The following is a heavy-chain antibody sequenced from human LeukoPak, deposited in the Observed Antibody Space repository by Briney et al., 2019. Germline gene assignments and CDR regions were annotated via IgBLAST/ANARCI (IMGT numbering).Heavy chain of an antibody. J-gene: IGHJ6*02. CDR2: IYYSGST. D-gene: IGHD3-22*01. Sequence: SETLSLTCTVSGGSISSYYWGWIRQPPGKGLEWIGYIYYSGSTNYNPSLKSRVTTSVDTSKNQFSLKLSSVTAADTAVYYCARPMIAGNYYGMDVWGQGTTVTVSS. V-gene: IGHV4-59*01. CDR1: GGSISSYY. CDR3: ARPMIAGNYYGMDV.